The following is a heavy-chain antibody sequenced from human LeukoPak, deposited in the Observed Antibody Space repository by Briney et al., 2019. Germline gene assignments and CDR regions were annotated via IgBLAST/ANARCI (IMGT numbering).Heavy chain of an antibody. D-gene: IGHD3-3*01. Sequence: SETLSLTCTVSGGSISSYYWSWIRQPAGKGLEWIGRIYTSGSTNYNPSLKSRVTMSVDTSENQFSLKLSSVTAADTAVYYCARASDFWSGYPDAFDIWGQGTMVTVSS. CDR3: ARASDFWSGYPDAFDI. CDR1: GGSISSYY. V-gene: IGHV4-4*07. J-gene: IGHJ3*02. CDR2: IYTSGST.